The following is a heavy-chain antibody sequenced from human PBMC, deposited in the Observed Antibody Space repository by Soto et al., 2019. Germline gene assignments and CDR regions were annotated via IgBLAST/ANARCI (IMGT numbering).Heavy chain of an antibody. D-gene: IGHD3-10*01. Sequence: GHLRLSCAASDFDFSRYGIHWVRQAPGKGLEWVVASSYDGRETFYADSAKGRFTVSKEMSKNTAFLQMNALRHEDTAVYFCARDSGWPILNFDNWGQET. V-gene: IGHV3-30*03. J-gene: IGHJ4*02. CDR1: DFDFSRYG. CDR2: SSYDGRET. CDR3: ARDSGWPILNFDN.